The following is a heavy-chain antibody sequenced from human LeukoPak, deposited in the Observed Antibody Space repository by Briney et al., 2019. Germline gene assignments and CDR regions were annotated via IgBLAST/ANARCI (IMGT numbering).Heavy chain of an antibody. V-gene: IGHV1-2*02. CDR3: ARAIGYDILTGLPDY. D-gene: IGHD3-9*01. Sequence: ASVKVSCKASGYTFTGYYMHWVRQAPGQGLEWMGWINPNSGGTNYAQKFQGRVTMTRDTSISTAYVELSRLRSDDTAVYYCARAIGYDILTGLPDYWGQGTLVTVSS. CDR1: GYTFTGYY. J-gene: IGHJ4*02. CDR2: INPNSGGT.